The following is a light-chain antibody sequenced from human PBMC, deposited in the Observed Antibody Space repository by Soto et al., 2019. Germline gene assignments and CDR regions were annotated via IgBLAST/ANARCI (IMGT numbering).Light chain of an antibody. Sequence: DIQMTQSPSTLSASVGDRVTITCRASQSIATYLTWYQQKPGKAPKLLLYDASSLKSGVPSRLSGSGSGTEFTLNISSLQHDDFANYYCQQYNSYVWTFSKGTKVDIK. V-gene: IGKV1-5*01. CDR2: DAS. CDR1: QSIATY. CDR3: QQYNSYVWT. J-gene: IGKJ1*01.